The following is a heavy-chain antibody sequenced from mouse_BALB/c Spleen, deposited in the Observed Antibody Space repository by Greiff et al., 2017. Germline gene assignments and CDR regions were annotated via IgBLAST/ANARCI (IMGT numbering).Heavy chain of an antibody. V-gene: IGHV7-3*02. CDR3: ARDIYYYGSRESYYAMDY. Sequence: EVQGVESGGGLVQPGGSLRLSCATSGFTFTDYYMSWVRQPPGKALEWLGFIRNKANGYTTEYSASVKGRFTISRDNSQSILYLQMNTLRAEDSATYYCARDIYYYGSRESYYAMDYWGQGTSVTVSS. D-gene: IGHD1-1*01. CDR1: GFTFTDYY. CDR2: IRNKANGYTT. J-gene: IGHJ4*01.